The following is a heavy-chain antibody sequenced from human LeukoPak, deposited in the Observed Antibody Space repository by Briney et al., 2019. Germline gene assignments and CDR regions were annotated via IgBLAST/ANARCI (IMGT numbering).Heavy chain of an antibody. CDR3: AKDSGSYLLFDY. J-gene: IGHJ4*02. Sequence: PGGSLRLSCAASDFSFITYAMSWVRQAPGKGLEWVSTISGGGDATYYADSVKGRFTISRDNSKNTLYLQMNSLRAEDTAVYYCAKDSGSYLLFDYWGQGTLVTVSS. CDR2: ISGGGDAT. D-gene: IGHD1-26*01. V-gene: IGHV3-23*01. CDR1: DFSFITYA.